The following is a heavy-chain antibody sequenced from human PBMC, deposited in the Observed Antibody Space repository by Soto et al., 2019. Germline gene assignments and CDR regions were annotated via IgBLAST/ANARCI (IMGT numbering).Heavy chain of an antibody. CDR2: IYYSGST. V-gene: IGHV4-31*03. CDR3: ARATTGTTHDAFDI. D-gene: IGHD1-1*01. Sequence: PSETLSLTCTVSGGSISRGGYYWSWIRQHPGKGLEWIGYIYYSGSTYYNPSLKSRVTISVDTSKNQFSLKLSSVTAADTAVYYCARATTGTTHDAFDIWGQGTMVTVSS. J-gene: IGHJ3*02. CDR1: GGSISRGGYY.